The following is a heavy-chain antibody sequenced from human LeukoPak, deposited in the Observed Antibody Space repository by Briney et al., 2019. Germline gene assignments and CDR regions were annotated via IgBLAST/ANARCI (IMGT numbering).Heavy chain of an antibody. CDR2: IYYSGST. V-gene: IGHV4-61*03. CDR3: AKATFYYDGSGYRTFDY. D-gene: IGHD3-22*01. CDR1: GGSVSSGSYY. Sequence: SETLSLTCTVSGGSVSSGSYYWSWIRQPPGKGLEWIGYIYYSGSTNYNPSLKSRVTISVDKSKNHFSLRLSSVTAADTAVYYCAKATFYYDGSGYRTFDYWGQGTLVTVSS. J-gene: IGHJ4*02.